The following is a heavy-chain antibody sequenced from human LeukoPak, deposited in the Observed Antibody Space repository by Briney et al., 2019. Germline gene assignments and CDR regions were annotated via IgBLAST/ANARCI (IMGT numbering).Heavy chain of an antibody. V-gene: IGHV7-4-1*02. CDR1: GYTFTSYA. D-gene: IGHD6-13*01. Sequence: ASVKVSCKASGYTFTSYAMNWVRQAPGQGLEWMGWINTNTGNPTYAQGFTGRFVFSLDTSVSTAYLQISSLKAEDTAVYYCARARPAAATSQRLIAAAGRGWFDPWGQGTLVTVSS. J-gene: IGHJ5*02. CDR2: INTNTGNP. CDR3: ARARPAAATSQRLIAAAGRGWFDP.